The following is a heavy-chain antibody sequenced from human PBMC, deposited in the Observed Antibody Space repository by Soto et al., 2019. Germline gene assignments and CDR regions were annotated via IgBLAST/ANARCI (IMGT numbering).Heavy chain of an antibody. CDR1: GFTFSSYA. D-gene: IGHD6-19*01. CDR3: ATEQWLVLGNKNYYDYGMDV. Sequence: QVQLVESGGGVVQPGRSLRLSCAASGFTFSSYAMHWVRQAPGKGLEWVAVISYDGSNKYYADSVKGRFTISRDNSKNTLYLQMNSLRSEDTAVYYCATEQWLVLGNKNYYDYGMDVWGQGTTVTVSS. J-gene: IGHJ6*02. CDR2: ISYDGSNK. V-gene: IGHV3-30-3*01.